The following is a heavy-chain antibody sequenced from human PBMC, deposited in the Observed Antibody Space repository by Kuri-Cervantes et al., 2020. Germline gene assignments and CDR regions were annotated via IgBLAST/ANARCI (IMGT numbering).Heavy chain of an antibody. Sequence: GGSLRLTCAASGFTFSSYSMNWVRQAPGKGLEWISYFSKTSTFIFYADSVKGRFTISRDNAKNSLYLQMNSLRAEDTAVYYCARGNTAMVIYYWGQGTLVTVSS. V-gene: IGHV3-48*01. CDR3: ARGNTAMVIYY. D-gene: IGHD5-18*01. J-gene: IGHJ4*02. CDR2: FSKTSTFI. CDR1: GFTFSSYS.